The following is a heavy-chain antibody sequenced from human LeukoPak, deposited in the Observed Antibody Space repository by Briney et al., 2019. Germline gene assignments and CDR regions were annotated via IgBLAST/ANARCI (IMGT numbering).Heavy chain of an antibody. Sequence: GGSLRLSCAASGFTFNSYSMYWVRQAPGKGLEWVPSISSSSSHMFYADSVKGRFTISRDNAKNSLYLQMNSLRAEDTAVYYCARESSGRGMDVWGQGTTVTVSS. V-gene: IGHV3-21*01. CDR3: ARESSGRGMDV. CDR1: GFTFNSYS. J-gene: IGHJ6*02. CDR2: ISSSSSHM. D-gene: IGHD6-19*01.